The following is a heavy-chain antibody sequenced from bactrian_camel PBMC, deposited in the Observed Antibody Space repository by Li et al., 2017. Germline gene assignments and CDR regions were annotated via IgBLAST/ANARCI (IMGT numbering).Heavy chain of an antibody. CDR1: GYIDSNYC. Sequence: QVQLVESGGESTQAGGSLRLSCAAPGYIDSNYCLGWIRQVPGKEREGVALIYSGDHSTYYLDSVKGRFTISLDAAANTLYLQMDSLRPEDTAMYYCAASLGKDLRLCGYEMDYWGEGTQVTVS. V-gene: IGHV3S39*01. D-gene: IGHD3*01. CDR2: IYSGDHST. J-gene: IGHJ7*01.